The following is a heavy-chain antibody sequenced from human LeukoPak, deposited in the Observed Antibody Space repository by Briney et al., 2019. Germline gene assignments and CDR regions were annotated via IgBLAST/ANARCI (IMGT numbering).Heavy chain of an antibody. Sequence: PGGSLRLSCAASGFTFSSYAMSWVRQAPGKGLEWVSAISGSGGSTYYADSVKGRFTISRDNSKNTLYLQMNSLRAEDTAVYYCAHLPGSYYDFWSGFGGPPYYYYGMDVWGQGTTVTVSS. J-gene: IGHJ6*02. V-gene: IGHV3-23*01. D-gene: IGHD3-3*01. CDR3: AHLPGSYYDFWSGFGGPPYYYYGMDV. CDR2: ISGSGGST. CDR1: GFTFSSYA.